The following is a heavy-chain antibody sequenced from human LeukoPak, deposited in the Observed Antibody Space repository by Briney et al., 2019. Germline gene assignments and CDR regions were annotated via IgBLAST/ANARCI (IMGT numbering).Heavy chain of an antibody. J-gene: IGHJ3*02. V-gene: IGHV1-24*01. Sequence: GSVKGSRKGSRYTPTEIFIHWGGPAPGKRVEWRGGFYPEDGETIYAQKFQGRVTMTEGTSTDTAYMELSSLRSEDTAVYYCATGSAFEPTREKDAFDIWGQGTMVTVSS. CDR3: ATGSAFEPTREKDAFDI. D-gene: IGHD3-9*01. CDR1: RYTPTEIF. CDR2: FYPEDGET.